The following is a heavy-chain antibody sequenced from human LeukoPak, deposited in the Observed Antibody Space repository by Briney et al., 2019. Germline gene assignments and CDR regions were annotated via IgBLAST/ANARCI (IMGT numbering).Heavy chain of an antibody. Sequence: GGSLRLSCAASGFTFSSYAMSWVRQAPGKGLEGVSAIRGSGGSTYYADSVKGRFTNSRDNSKNTLYLQMNSLRAEDTAVYYCAKPDSSGWMTFDYWGQGTLVSVSS. CDR3: AKPDSSGWMTFDY. V-gene: IGHV3-23*01. CDR2: IRGSGGST. D-gene: IGHD6-19*01. CDR1: GFTFSSYA. J-gene: IGHJ4*02.